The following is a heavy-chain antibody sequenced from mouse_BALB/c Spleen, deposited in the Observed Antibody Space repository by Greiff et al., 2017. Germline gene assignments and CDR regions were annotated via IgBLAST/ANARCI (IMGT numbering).Heavy chain of an antibody. CDR1: GYTFTDYN. Sequence: EVQLQQSGPELVKPGASVKISCKASGYTFTDYNMHWVKQSHGKSLEWIGYIYPYNGGTGYNQKFKSKATLTVDNSSSTAYMELRSLTSEDSAVYYCARSDYGNYAMDYWGQGTSVTVSS. J-gene: IGHJ4*01. D-gene: IGHD2-1*01. CDR2: IYPYNGGT. V-gene: IGHV1S29*02. CDR3: ARSDYGNYAMDY.